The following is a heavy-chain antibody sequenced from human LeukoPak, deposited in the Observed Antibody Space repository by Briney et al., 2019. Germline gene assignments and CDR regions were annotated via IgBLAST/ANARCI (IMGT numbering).Heavy chain of an antibody. J-gene: IGHJ4*02. Sequence: GGSLRLSCAASGFTFSSYAMSWVRQAPGKGLEWVSAISGSGGSTYYADSVKGRFTISRDNSKNTLYLQMNSLRAEDTAVYYCAKDQFISTSLAVYFGYWGQGTLVTVSS. CDR3: AKDQFISTSLAVYFGY. D-gene: IGHD2-2*01. CDR2: ISGSGGST. V-gene: IGHV3-23*01. CDR1: GFTFSSYA.